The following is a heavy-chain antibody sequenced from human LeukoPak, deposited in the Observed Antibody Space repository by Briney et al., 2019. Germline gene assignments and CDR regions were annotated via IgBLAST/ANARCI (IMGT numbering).Heavy chain of an antibody. D-gene: IGHD1-26*01. CDR1: GGSISSSNW. CDR3: ARDQGATGHDAFDI. CDR2: IYHSGST. J-gene: IGHJ3*02. Sequence: SSETLSLTCAVSGGSISSSNWWSWVRQPPGKGLEWIGEIYHSGSTNYNPSLKSRVTISVDKSKNQFSLKLSSVTAADTAVYYCARDQGATGHDAFDIWGQGTMVTVSS. V-gene: IGHV4-4*02.